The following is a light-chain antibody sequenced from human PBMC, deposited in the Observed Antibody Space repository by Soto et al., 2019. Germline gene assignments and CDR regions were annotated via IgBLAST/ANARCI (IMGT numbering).Light chain of an antibody. CDR3: QQYYSIPLT. J-gene: IGKJ3*01. V-gene: IGKV4-1*01. Sequence: DIVMTQSPDSLAVSLGERATINYKSSQSVLYSSDSKNYLAWYQQKPGQPPKLLISWASTRESGVPDRFSGSGSGTDFTLTISSLQAEDVAVYYCQQYYSIPLTFGPGTKVDIK. CDR1: QSVLYSSDSKNY. CDR2: WAS.